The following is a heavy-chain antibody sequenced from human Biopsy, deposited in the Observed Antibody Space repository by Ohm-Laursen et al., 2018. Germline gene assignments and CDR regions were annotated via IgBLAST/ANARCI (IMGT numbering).Heavy chain of an antibody. V-gene: IGHV4-4*07. Sequence: SETLSLTCNVSGGDINNYYWSWIRQPAGKGLEWIGRIYPGGSTNYNPSLKSRVTMSVDTSKKQISLRLRSVTAADTAMYYCASVVLGPTNDAFDLWGQGTMVVFSS. CDR1: GGDINNYY. J-gene: IGHJ3*01. CDR2: IYPGGST. CDR3: ASVVLGPTNDAFDL. D-gene: IGHD3-22*01.